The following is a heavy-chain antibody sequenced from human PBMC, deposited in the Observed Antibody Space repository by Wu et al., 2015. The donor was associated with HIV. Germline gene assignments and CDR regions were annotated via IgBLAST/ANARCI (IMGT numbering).Heavy chain of an antibody. D-gene: IGHD1-26*01. CDR1: GYSFINYD. CDR3: AKDRRLVSFGEPLAL. V-gene: IGHV1-8*02. J-gene: IGHJ4*02. Sequence: QAQLVQSGAEVKRPGASVRVSCKASGYSFINYDINWVRQAPGQGLEWMGWIHPSSGETGSAQKFQARLTMTRDTSTNTAHMELRNLTLDDTATYYCAKDRRLVSFGEPLALWGQGTLVTISS. CDR2: IHPSSGET.